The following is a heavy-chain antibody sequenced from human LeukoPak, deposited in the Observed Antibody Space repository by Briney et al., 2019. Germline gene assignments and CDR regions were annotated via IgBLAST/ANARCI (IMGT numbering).Heavy chain of an antibody. CDR2: ISAYNGNT. CDR1: GYTFTSYG. Sequence: ASVKVSCKASGYTFTSYGISWVRQAPGQGLEWMGWISAYNGNTNYAQKLQGRVTMTTDTSTSTAYMELRSLRSDGTAVYYCARDLCSSTSCYTTLHLFDYWGQGTLVTVSS. J-gene: IGHJ4*02. V-gene: IGHV1-18*01. D-gene: IGHD2-2*02. CDR3: ARDLCSSTSCYTTLHLFDY.